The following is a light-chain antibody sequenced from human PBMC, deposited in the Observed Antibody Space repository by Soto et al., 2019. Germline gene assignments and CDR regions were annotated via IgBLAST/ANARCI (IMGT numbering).Light chain of an antibody. V-gene: IGLV2-14*01. J-gene: IGLJ2*01. Sequence: QSALTQPASVSGSPGQSITISCTGTSSDIGGYNYVSWYQKHPGKAPKLMIYEVSNRPSGVSSRFSGSKSGNTASLTISGLQTEDVADYYCSSYTSITALHVFGGGTKLTVL. CDR2: EVS. CDR1: SSDIGGYNY. CDR3: SSYTSITALHV.